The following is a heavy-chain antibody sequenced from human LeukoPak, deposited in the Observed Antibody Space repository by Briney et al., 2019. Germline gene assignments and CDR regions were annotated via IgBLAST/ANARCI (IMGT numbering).Heavy chain of an antibody. CDR2: ISSDGSKA. CDR1: GFRFNTYW. CDR3: AKFGSYGPAADY. V-gene: IGHV3-74*01. D-gene: IGHD5-18*01. Sequence: PGGSLRLSCAASGFRFNTYWMHWVRQAPGEGLVWVSLISSDGSKALYADSVQGRFTISRDNAKNTVYLQMNSLRAEDTAVYYCAKFGSYGPAADYWGQGTLVTVSS. J-gene: IGHJ4*02.